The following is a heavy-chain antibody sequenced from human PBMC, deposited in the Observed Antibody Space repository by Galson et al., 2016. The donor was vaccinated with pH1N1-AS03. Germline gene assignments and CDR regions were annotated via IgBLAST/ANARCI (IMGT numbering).Heavy chain of an antibody. CDR3: ARDRGSGYDLFDYYYGMDV. D-gene: IGHD5-12*01. J-gene: IGHJ6*02. CDR1: GYTFTSYG. CDR2: ISAYNGNT. Sequence: SVKVSCKASGYTFTSYGISWVRQAPGQGLEWMGWISAYNGNTNYAQKLQGRVTMTTDTSTSTAYMELRSLRSDDTAVYYCARDRGSGYDLFDYYYGMDVWGQGTTVTVSS. V-gene: IGHV1-18*01.